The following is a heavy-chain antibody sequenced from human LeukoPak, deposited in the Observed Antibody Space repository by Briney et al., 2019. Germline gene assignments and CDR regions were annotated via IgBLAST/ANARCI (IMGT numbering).Heavy chain of an antibody. CDR2: IYSSIGT. Sequence: GGSLRLSCAAPGFTVRSNYMSWVRQAPGKGLEWVSVIYSSIGTDYADSVKGRFTISRDNSKNTVYLQMNSLRAEDTAVYYCAKDDGLTGIDYWGQGSLVTVSS. V-gene: IGHV3-53*01. D-gene: IGHD7-27*01. CDR1: GFTVRSNY. CDR3: AKDDGLTGIDY. J-gene: IGHJ4*02.